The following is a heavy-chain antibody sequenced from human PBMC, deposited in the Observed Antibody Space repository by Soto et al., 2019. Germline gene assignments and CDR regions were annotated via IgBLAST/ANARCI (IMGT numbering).Heavy chain of an antibody. Sequence: QVQLVQSGAEVKKPGASVKVSCKASGYTFTSYAMHWVRQAPGQRLEWMGWINAGKGNTKYSQKFQGRVTITRDTSASTAYMELSSLRSEDTAVYYCARGDGGYCSSTSCSNYYYYGMDVWGQGTTVTVSS. CDR1: GYTFTSYA. CDR2: INAGKGNT. V-gene: IGHV1-3*01. J-gene: IGHJ6*02. D-gene: IGHD2-2*01. CDR3: ARGDGGYCSSTSCSNYYYYGMDV.